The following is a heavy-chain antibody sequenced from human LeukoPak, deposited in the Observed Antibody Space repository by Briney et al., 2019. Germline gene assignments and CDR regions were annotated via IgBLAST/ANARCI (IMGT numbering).Heavy chain of an antibody. V-gene: IGHV1-46*01. CDR3: ARDTLGYFDWLPYDY. J-gene: IGHJ4*02. Sequence: ASVKVSCKASGYTFTSYYMHWVRQAPGQGLEWMGIINPSGGSTSYAQKFQGRVTMTRDTSTSTVYMELSSLRSEDTAVYYCARDTLGYFDWLPYDYWGQGTLVTVSS. CDR2: INPSGGST. D-gene: IGHD3-9*01. CDR1: GYTFTSYY.